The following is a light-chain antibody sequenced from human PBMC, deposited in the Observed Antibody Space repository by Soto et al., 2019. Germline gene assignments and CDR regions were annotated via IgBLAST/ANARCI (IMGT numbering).Light chain of an antibody. V-gene: IGLV2-14*01. CDR3: SSYTSTTLV. J-gene: IGLJ2*01. CDR1: SSDVGGYDF. CDR2: EVS. Sequence: QSALTQPASVSGSPGQSITISCTGTSSDVGGYDFVSWYQHHPGKVPTLMIFEVSKRPSGVSNRFSGSKSGNTASLTISGLQAEDEADYYCSSYTSTTLVFGGGTKLTVL.